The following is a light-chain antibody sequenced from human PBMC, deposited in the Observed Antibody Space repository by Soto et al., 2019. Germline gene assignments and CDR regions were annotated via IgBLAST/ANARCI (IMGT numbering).Light chain of an antibody. J-gene: IGLJ2*01. CDR1: TSDVGGYNF. V-gene: IGLV2-8*01. CDR3: SSYAGSDNLV. CDR2: EVS. Sequence: QSALTQPPSASGSPGQSVTLSCTGTTSDVGGYNFVSWYQQHPGKAPKLIIYEVSKRPSGVPDRFAVSKSGNTASLTVSGLQAEDEADYYCSSYAGSDNLVFGGGTKLTVL.